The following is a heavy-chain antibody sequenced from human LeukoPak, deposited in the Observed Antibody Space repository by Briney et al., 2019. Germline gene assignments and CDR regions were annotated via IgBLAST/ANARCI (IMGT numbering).Heavy chain of an antibody. CDR1: GYSISSGYY. V-gene: IGHV4-38-2*01. J-gene: IGHJ4*02. D-gene: IGHD3-3*01. CDR2: INHSGST. Sequence: PSETLSLTCAVSGYSISSGYYWGWIRQPPGKGLEWIGEINHSGSTNYNPSLKSRVTISVDTSKNQFSLKLSSVTAADTAVYYCARGPKTYYDFWSGYATVGYWGQGTLVTVSS. CDR3: ARGPKTYYDFWSGYATVGY.